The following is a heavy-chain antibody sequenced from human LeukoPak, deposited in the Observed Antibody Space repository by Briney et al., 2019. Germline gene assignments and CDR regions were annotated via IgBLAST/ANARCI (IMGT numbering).Heavy chain of an antibody. CDR2: ISGSSSYI. J-gene: IGHJ3*02. V-gene: IGHV3-21*01. Sequence: PGGSLRLSCAASGFTFSGYDMNWVRQAPGKGLEWVSSISGSSSYIYYADSMKGRFTISRDNAENSLYLQMNSLRAEDTAVYYCARIGVDAFDIWGQGTMVTVSS. CDR3: ARIGVDAFDI. CDR1: GFTFSGYD.